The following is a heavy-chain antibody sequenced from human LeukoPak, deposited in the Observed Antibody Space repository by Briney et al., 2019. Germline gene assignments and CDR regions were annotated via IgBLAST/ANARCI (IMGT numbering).Heavy chain of an antibody. Sequence: GGSLRLSCAASGFTFSSYEMNWVRQAPGKGLEWVSYISSSGSTIYYADSVKGRFTISRDKAKNSLYPQMNSLRAEDTAVYYCARQKDYGDYGLYYYGMDVWGKGTTVTVSS. CDR2: ISSSGSTI. CDR3: ARQKDYGDYGLYYYGMDV. CDR1: GFTFSSYE. V-gene: IGHV3-48*03. J-gene: IGHJ6*04. D-gene: IGHD4-17*01.